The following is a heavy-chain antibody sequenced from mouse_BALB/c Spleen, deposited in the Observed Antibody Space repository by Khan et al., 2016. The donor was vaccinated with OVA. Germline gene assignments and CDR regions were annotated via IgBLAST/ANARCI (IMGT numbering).Heavy chain of an antibody. CDR1: GYRFTDYV. J-gene: IGHJ3*01. CDR2: IYHGSGTT. CDR3: AQSYRDDGAWLVY. V-gene: IGHV1-81*01. D-gene: IGHD2-12*01. Sequence: VQLQESGPELVKPGASVKLSCKASGYRFTDYVISWVKQRTGQGLEWIGEIYHGSGTTYYDENFKGRATLTADKSSNTAYMQISRLTSEDSAVYFCAQSYRDDGAWLVYWGQGTLVTVSA.